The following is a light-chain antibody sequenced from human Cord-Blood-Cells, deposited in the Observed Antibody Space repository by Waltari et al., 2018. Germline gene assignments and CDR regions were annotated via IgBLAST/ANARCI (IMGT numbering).Light chain of an antibody. CDR1: SRDVGGYNY. Sequence: QSALTQPASVSGSSGQSITISCTGTSRDVGGYNYVSWYQQHPGKAPNLMIYDVSNRPSGVSNRFSGSKSGNTASLTISGLQAEDEADYYCSSYTSSSTRVFGGGTKLTVL. CDR3: SSYTSSSTRV. J-gene: IGLJ3*02. CDR2: DVS. V-gene: IGLV2-14*01.